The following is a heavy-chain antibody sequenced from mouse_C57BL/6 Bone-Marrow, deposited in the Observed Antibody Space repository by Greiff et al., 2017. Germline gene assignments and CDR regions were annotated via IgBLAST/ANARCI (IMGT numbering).Heavy chain of an antibody. CDR3: ASLYGSRGNYAMDY. V-gene: IGHV7-3*01. CDR1: GFTFTDYY. J-gene: IGHJ4*01. CDR2: IRNKANGYTT. D-gene: IGHD1-1*01. Sequence: EVKLMESGGGLVQPGGSLSLSCAASGFTFTDYYMSWVRQPPGKALEWLGFIRNKANGYTTEYSASVKGRFTISRDNSQSILYLQMNALRAEDSATYYCASLYGSRGNYAMDYWGQGTSVTVSS.